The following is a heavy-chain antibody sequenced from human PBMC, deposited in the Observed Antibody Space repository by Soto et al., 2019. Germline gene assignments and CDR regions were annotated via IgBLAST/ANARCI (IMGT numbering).Heavy chain of an antibody. V-gene: IGHV3-21*01. CDR2: ITTTSSYI. Sequence: EVQLVESGGGLVTPGGSLRLSCVVSGFTFSNYNMNWVRQAPGKGLEWVSSITTTSSYIYYADSVKGQFTISRDNAKNSLFLQMNSLRAEDTAIYYCARGDSYGSRSYPYYYYYMDVWGKGTTVTVSS. D-gene: IGHD3-10*01. J-gene: IGHJ6*03. CDR1: GFTFSNYN. CDR3: ARGDSYGSRSYPYYYYYMDV.